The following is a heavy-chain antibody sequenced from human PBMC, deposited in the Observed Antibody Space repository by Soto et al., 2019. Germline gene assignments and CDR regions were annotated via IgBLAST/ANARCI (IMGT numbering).Heavy chain of an antibody. CDR3: AGDRCSGGSCYFQH. D-gene: IGHD2-15*01. V-gene: IGHV4-4*02. J-gene: IGHJ1*01. CDR1: GGSISSSNW. Sequence: QVQLQESGPGLVKPSGTLSLTCAVSGGSISSSNWWSWVRQPPGKGLEWIGGIYHSGSTNYNPSLKSRVTTSVDKSKNQFSLKLSSVTAADTAVYYCAGDRCSGGSCYFQHWGQGTLVTVSS. CDR2: IYHSGST.